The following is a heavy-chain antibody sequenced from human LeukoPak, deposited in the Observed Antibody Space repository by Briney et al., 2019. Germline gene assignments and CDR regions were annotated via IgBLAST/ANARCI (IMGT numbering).Heavy chain of an antibody. V-gene: IGHV4-34*01. Sequence: PSETLSLTCAVYGGSFSGYYWSWIRQPPGKGLEWVGGIYHSGSTYYNPSLKSRVTMSVDTSKNQFSLNLRSVTAADTAVYYCARANSRLNWFDPWGQGTLVTVSS. CDR1: GGSFSGYY. D-gene: IGHD2/OR15-2a*01. CDR3: ARANSRLNWFDP. J-gene: IGHJ5*02. CDR2: IYHSGST.